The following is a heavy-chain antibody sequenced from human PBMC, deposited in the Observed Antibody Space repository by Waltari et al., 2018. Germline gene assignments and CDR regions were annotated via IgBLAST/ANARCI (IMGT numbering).Heavy chain of an antibody. J-gene: IGHJ4*02. Sequence: FSSYAMSWVHHAPGKGLEWVSAISGSGGSTYYADSVKGRFTISRDNSKNTLYLQMNSLRAEDTAVYYCAKGGRVEFKVFRGSGDYFDYWGQGTLVTVSS. CDR3: AKGGRVEFKVFRGSGDYFDY. CDR2: ISGSGGST. CDR1: FSSYA. V-gene: IGHV3-23*01. D-gene: IGHD2-15*01.